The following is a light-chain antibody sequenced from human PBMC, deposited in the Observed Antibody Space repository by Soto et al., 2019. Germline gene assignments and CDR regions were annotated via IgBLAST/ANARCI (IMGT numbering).Light chain of an antibody. Sequence: AIQMTQSPSSLSASVGDRVTITCRASQGIRNDLDWFQQKPGKAPKLLIYAASNLQSGVPARLSGSGSGTDFTLTISSLQPEDFATYYCQKSYNTLIAFGHGKRLEIK. V-gene: IGKV1-6*01. CDR3: QKSYNTLIA. CDR1: QGIRND. J-gene: IGKJ5*01. CDR2: AAS.